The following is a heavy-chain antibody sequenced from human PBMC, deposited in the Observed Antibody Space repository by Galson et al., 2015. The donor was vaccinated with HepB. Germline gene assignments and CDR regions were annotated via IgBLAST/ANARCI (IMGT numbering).Heavy chain of an antibody. D-gene: IGHD2-2*02. CDR3: ARDGCSSTSCYTFDY. CDR1: GYTFTSYG. Sequence: SVKVSCKASGYTFTSYGISWVRQAPGQGLEWMGWISAYNGNTNYAQKLQGRVTMTTDTSTSTAYMELRSLRSDDTAVYYCARDGCSSTSCYTFDYWGQGTLVTVSS. V-gene: IGHV1-18*04. CDR2: ISAYNGNT. J-gene: IGHJ4*02.